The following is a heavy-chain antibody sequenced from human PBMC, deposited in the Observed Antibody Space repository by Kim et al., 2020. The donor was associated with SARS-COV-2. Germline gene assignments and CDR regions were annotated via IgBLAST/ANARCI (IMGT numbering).Heavy chain of an antibody. Sequence: CAQKLQGRVTMTTDTSTSTAYMELRSLRSDDTAVYYCARDLGGYSGSYYCWGQGTLVTVSS. D-gene: IGHD1-26*01. CDR3: ARDLGGYSGSYYC. J-gene: IGHJ4*02. V-gene: IGHV1-18*01.